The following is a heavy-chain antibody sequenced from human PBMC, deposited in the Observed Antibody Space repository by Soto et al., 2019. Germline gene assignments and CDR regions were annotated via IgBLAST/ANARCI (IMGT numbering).Heavy chain of an antibody. V-gene: IGHV3-23*01. CDR3: AKYRCGNTPHGFDI. CDR1: GFTFSIYA. Sequence: DVQLLESGGGLVQPGGSLRLSCAASGFTFSIYAMNWVRQAPGKGLEWVSTIPSGATNKYYAESVKGLFTISRDDSQNMLYLQMNGLRADDTAVYYCAKYRCGNTPHGFDIWGQGTMVTVSS. CDR2: IPSGATNK. J-gene: IGHJ3*02. D-gene: IGHD2-21*01.